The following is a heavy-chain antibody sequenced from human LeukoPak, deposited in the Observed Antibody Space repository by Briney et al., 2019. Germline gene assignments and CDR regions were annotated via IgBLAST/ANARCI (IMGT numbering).Heavy chain of an antibody. CDR1: GLTFSSYS. Sequence: GGSLRLSCAASGLTFSSYSMNWVRQAPGKGLEWVSSISSSSSYIYYADSVKGRFTISRDNAKNSLYLQMNSLRAEDTAVYYCARAPFNKYCSSTSCYQGDYWGQGTLVTVSS. J-gene: IGHJ4*02. CDR3: ARAPFNKYCSSTSCYQGDY. V-gene: IGHV3-21*01. D-gene: IGHD2-2*01. CDR2: ISSSSSYI.